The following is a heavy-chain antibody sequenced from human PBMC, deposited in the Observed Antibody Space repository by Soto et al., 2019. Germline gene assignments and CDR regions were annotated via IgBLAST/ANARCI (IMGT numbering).Heavy chain of an antibody. J-gene: IGHJ4*02. V-gene: IGHV3-23*01. CDR3: AKRIMATIGHFDS. CDR1: GFTFSSYA. D-gene: IGHD5-12*01. CDR2: ISGIGHST. Sequence: GGSLRLSCAASGFTFSSYAMSWVRQAPGKGLEWVSAISGIGHSTYYADSVKGRFTISRDNSKNTLYLQMNSLRAEDTAVYYCAKRIMATIGHFDSWGQGTLVTVSS.